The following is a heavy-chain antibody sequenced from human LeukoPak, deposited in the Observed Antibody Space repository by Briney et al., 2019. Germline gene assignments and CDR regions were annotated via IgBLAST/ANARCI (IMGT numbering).Heavy chain of an antibody. Sequence: VASVKVSCKASGGTFSSYAISWVRQAPGQGLEWVGGIIPIFGTANYAQTFQGRVTITADKSTSTAYMELSSLRSEDTGVYYCATGPGIAVAGGNPPGDYWGQGTLVTVSS. CDR2: IIPIFGTA. CDR3: ATGPGIAVAGGNPPGDY. J-gene: IGHJ4*02. V-gene: IGHV1-69*06. CDR1: GGTFSSYA. D-gene: IGHD6-19*01.